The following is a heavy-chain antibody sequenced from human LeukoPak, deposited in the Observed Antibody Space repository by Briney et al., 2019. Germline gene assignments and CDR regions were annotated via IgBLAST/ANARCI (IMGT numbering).Heavy chain of an antibody. CDR1: GFTFSSYS. J-gene: IGHJ6*02. CDR3: AKDRSGGFRYSYGPNYGMDV. CDR2: ISSSSSYI. V-gene: IGHV3-21*01. D-gene: IGHD5-18*01. Sequence: GGSLRLSCAASGFTFSSYSMNWVRQAPGKGLEWVSSISSSSSYIYYADSVKGRFTISRDNAKNSLYLQMNSLRAEDTAVYYCAKDRSGGFRYSYGPNYGMDVWGQGTTVTVSS.